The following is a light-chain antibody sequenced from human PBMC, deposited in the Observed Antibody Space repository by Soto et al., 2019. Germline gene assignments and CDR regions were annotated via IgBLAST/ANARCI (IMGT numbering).Light chain of an antibody. V-gene: IGKV1-17*01. CDR1: QGIRND. CDR2: AAS. CDR3: QQLNSYPRT. Sequence: QSPSSLSASVGDRVTITCRASQGIRNDLDWFQQKPGKAPKLLIYAASNLQSGVPARFSGSGSGTEFTLTISSLQPEDFATYYCQQLNSYPRTFGQGTKVDIK. J-gene: IGKJ1*01.